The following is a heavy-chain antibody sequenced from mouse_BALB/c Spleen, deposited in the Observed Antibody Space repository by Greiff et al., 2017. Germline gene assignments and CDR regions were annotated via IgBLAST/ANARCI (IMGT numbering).Heavy chain of an antibody. CDR1: GYTFTDYW. Sequence: QVQLQQPGAELVMPGASVKMSCKASGYTFTDYWMHWVKQRPGQGLEWIGAIDTSDSYTSYNQKFKGKATLPVDESSRTAYMQLSSLTSEDSAVYYCARKGGSSGYVGSLFDYWGQGTALTVSS. J-gene: IGHJ2*01. CDR3: ARKGGSSGYVGSLFDY. V-gene: IGHV1-69*01. D-gene: IGHD3-1*01. CDR2: IDTSDSYT.